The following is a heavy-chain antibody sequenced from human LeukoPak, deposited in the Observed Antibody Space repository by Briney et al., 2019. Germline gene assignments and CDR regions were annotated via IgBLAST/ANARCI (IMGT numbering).Heavy chain of an antibody. Sequence: GESLKISCKGSAYGFTSYWIAWVRQMPGQGLEWMGIIYPGDSDTRYSPSFQGQVTISADKSISTAYLQWSSLKASDTAMYYCARQDGDGLYFFDYWGQGTLVTVSS. J-gene: IGHJ4*02. CDR2: IYPGDSDT. CDR3: ARQDGDGLYFFDY. V-gene: IGHV5-51*01. D-gene: IGHD5-12*01. CDR1: AYGFTSYW.